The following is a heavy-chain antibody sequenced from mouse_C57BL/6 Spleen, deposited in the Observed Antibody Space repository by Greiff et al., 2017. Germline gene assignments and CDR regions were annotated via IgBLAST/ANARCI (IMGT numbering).Heavy chain of an antibody. D-gene: IGHD1-1*01. V-gene: IGHV1-55*01. CDR1: GYTFTSYW. J-gene: IGHJ2*01. Sequence: QVQLQQPGAELVKPGASVKMSCKASGYTFTSYWITWVKQRPGQGLEWIGDIYPGSGSTNYNEKFKSKATLTVDTSSSTAYMQLSILTSEDSAVYYCASFTTIVATYYFDYWGQGTTLTVSS. CDR3: ASFTTIVATYYFDY. CDR2: IYPGSGST.